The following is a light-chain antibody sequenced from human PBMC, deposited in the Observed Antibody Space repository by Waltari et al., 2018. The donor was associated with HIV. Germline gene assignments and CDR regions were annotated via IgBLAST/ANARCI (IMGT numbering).Light chain of an antibody. CDR3: GSYSTGSALVV. Sequence: QSALTQPASVSGSPGQSITITCTGAISDIGTYAHVSWYQQHPGRAPKLLIYAVIHRPSGVYNRFSASKSGNTASLTISGLQSDDEADYYCGSYSTGSALVVFGGGTKVTVL. CDR1: ISDIGTYAH. J-gene: IGLJ3*02. CDR2: AVI. V-gene: IGLV2-14*03.